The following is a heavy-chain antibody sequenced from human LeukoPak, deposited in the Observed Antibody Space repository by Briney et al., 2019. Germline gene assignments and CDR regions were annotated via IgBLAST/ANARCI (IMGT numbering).Heavy chain of an antibody. V-gene: IGHV1-18*01. Sequence: ASVKVSCKASGYTFTSYGISWVRQAPGQGLEWMGWISAYNGNTNDAQKLQGRVTMTTDTSTSTAYMELRSLRSEDTAVYYCAREKLGTYDSSGYYRATFDYWGQGTLVTVSS. J-gene: IGHJ4*02. D-gene: IGHD3-22*01. CDR3: AREKLGTYDSSGYYRATFDY. CDR2: ISAYNGNT. CDR1: GYTFTSYG.